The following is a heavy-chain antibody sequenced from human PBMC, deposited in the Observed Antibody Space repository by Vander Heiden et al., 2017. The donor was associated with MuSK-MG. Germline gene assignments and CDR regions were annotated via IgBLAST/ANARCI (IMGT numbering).Heavy chain of an antibody. CDR1: GSTFRTYA. CDR3: AKRPGRSDY. Sequence: EVQLLESGGGLVQPGGSLRLSSADSGSTFRTYATSWVRPPPRNGLEWVSSISSNGGSTYYADSVKGRFTISRDNSKNTLYLQMNSLRAEDTAVYYCAKRPGRSDYWGQGTLVTVSS. V-gene: IGHV3-23*01. J-gene: IGHJ4*02. CDR2: ISSNGGST.